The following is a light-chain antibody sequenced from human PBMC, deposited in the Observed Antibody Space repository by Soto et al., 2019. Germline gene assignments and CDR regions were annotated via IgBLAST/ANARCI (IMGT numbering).Light chain of an antibody. V-gene: IGKV1-39*01. CDR1: QTISTY. J-gene: IGKJ1*01. Sequence: DIQMTQSPSSLSASIGDRVTITCRASQTISTYLNWYQQRPGKAPKLLIYDASRLQNAVPPRFSGSGSGTDFTLTISNLQPADFATYYCQQSYSTPWTFGQGTKVEIK. CDR2: DAS. CDR3: QQSYSTPWT.